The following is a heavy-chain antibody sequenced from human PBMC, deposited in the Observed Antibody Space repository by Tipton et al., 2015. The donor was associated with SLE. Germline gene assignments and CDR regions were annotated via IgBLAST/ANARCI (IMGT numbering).Heavy chain of an antibody. J-gene: IGHJ4*02. CDR3: ARDAYGDSTVLLDY. Sequence: SLRLSCAASGFTFTSYSMNWVRQAPGKGLEWVAYIRYDGGDERYADSVRGRFTISRDNSKNTLYLQMNGLRAEDTAIYYCARDAYGDSTVLLDYWGQGTLVTVAS. D-gene: IGHD4-17*01. V-gene: IGHV3-30*02. CDR2: IRYDGGDE. CDR1: GFTFTSYS.